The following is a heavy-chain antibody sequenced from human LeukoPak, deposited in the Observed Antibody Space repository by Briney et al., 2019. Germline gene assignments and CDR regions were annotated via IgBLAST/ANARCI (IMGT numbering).Heavy chain of an antibody. CDR3: ARAPVPRGAFDI. Sequence: ASVKVSCKASGYTFTGYFLHWVRQAPGQGLEWMGWINPNSGGTTFAQKFQGRVTMTTDTSTSTAYMELRSLRSDDTAVYYCARAPVPRGAFDIWGQGTMVTVS. CDR2: INPNSGGT. D-gene: IGHD3-10*01. V-gene: IGHV1-2*02. CDR1: GYTFTGYF. J-gene: IGHJ3*02.